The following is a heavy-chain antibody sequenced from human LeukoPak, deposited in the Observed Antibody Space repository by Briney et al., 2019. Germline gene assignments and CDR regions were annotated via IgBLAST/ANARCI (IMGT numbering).Heavy chain of an antibody. J-gene: IGHJ6*02. D-gene: IGHD3-3*01. CDR1: GYTFTSYG. CDR3: ARDAPTYYDFWSGFNRMDV. V-gene: IGHV1-18*01. CDR2: ISAYNGNT. Sequence: ASVKVSCKASGYTFTSYGISWVRQAPGQGLEWMGWISAYNGNTNYAQKLQGRVTMTTDTSTSTAYMELRSLRSDDTAVYYCARDAPTYYDFWSGFNRMDVWGQGTTVTVSS.